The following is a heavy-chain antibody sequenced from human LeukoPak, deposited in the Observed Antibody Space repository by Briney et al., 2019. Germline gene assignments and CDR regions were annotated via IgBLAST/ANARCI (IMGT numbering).Heavy chain of an antibody. CDR2: IKSGGGT. Sequence: GGSLRLSCVASGVSVSDDFISWVRQTPGKGLQWVSSIKSGGGTDYADSVKGRFTISRDNSKNTLYLQMNSLRAEDTSIYYCTKVRPPPGSGWYGGDDYWGQGTLVTVSS. J-gene: IGHJ4*02. CDR1: GVSVSDDF. CDR3: TKVRPPPGSGWYGGDDY. V-gene: IGHV3-53*01. D-gene: IGHD6-19*01.